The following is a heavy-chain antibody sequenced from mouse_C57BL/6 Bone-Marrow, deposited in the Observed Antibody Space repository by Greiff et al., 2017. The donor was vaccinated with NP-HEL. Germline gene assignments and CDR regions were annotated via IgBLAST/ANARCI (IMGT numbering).Heavy chain of an antibody. CDR1: GYTFTGNW. V-gene: IGHV1-9*01. J-gene: IGHJ2*01. CDR2: ILPGSGNT. D-gene: IGHD1-1*01. Sequence: QVQLQQSGAELMKPGASVKLSCKATGYTFTGNWIEWVKQRPGHGLEWIGEILPGSGNTYYNERFKGKATFTADTSSNTAYLQITSTTTEDSAIYYCAREYYGSSYCDYWGQGTTLTVSS. CDR3: AREYYGSSYCDY.